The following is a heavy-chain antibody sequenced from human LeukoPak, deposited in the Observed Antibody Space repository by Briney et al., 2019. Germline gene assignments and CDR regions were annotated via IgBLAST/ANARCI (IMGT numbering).Heavy chain of an antibody. CDR1: GFTVSSKY. V-gene: IGHV3-53*01. D-gene: IGHD5-18*01. Sequence: PGGSLRLSCAASGFTVSSKYMSWVRPAPGKGLEWVSVIYSGGTTYYADSVKGRFTISRDNSKDTLSLQMNSLRAEDTAVYYCAKDIAQGYTFGSIEQDYWGQGTLVTVSS. CDR3: AKDIAQGYTFGSIEQDY. J-gene: IGHJ4*02. CDR2: IYSGGTT.